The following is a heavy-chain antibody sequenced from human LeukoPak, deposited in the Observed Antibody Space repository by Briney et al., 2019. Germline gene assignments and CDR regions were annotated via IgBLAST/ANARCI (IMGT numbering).Heavy chain of an antibody. J-gene: IGHJ3*02. V-gene: IGHV4-4*09. D-gene: IGHD3-3*01. Sequence: SETLSLTCAVYGGSFSGYYWSWIRQPPGKGLEWIGYIYTSGSTNYNPSLKSRVTISVDTSKNQFSLKLSSVTAADTAVYYCARFDATYDFWSGYYDAFDIRGQGTMVTVSS. CDR2: IYTSGST. CDR3: ARFDATYDFWSGYYDAFDI. CDR1: GGSFSGYY.